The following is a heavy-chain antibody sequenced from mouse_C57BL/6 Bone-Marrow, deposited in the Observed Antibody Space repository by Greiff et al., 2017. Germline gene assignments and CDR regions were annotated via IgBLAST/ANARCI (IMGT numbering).Heavy chain of an antibody. J-gene: IGHJ3*01. CDR3: ARNGYAWFAY. CDR1: GFSLTSYA. Sequence: VHLVESGPGLVAPSQSLSITCTVSGFSLTSYAISWVRQPTGKGLEWLGVIWTGGGTNYTSALKSRLSISKDNSKSQVFLKMNRLQTDDTASYYCARNGYAWFAYWGQGTLVTVSA. CDR2: IWTGGGT. D-gene: IGHD2-2*01. V-gene: IGHV2-9-1*01.